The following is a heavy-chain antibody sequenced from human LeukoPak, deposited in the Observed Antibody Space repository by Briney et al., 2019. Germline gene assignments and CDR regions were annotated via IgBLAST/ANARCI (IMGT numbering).Heavy chain of an antibody. Sequence: SETLSLTCSVSGGPITSHYWTWIRQSPVKGLEWIGDISNSGSTSYTPSLKSRVTISIDMSKSQFSLKLSSVTAADTAVYYCGRDALVGYFSYYYMDVWGKGTTVTVSS. CDR2: ISNSGST. V-gene: IGHV4-59*11. CDR3: GRDALVGYFSYYYMDV. CDR1: GGPITSHY. J-gene: IGHJ6*03. D-gene: IGHD2-15*01.